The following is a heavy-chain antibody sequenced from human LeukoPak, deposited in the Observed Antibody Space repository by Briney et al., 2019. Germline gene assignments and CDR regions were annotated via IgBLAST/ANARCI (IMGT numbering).Heavy chain of an antibody. D-gene: IGHD6-13*01. CDR1: GYTFTGYY. CDR2: INPKSAGT. CDR3: AREQEGAARAFDP. J-gene: IGHJ5*02. Sequence: ASVTVSLKSAGYTFTGYYIYWVRQAPRQGREWTGWINPKSAGTKDSKKFQGRVAMNRVTSISTVCVGRSRLRADVTAVYYGAREQEGAARAFDPWGEGTLVTVSS. V-gene: IGHV1-2*02.